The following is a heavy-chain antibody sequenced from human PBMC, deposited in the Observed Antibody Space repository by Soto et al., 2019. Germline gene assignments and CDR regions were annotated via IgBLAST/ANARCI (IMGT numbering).Heavy chain of an antibody. Sequence: EVQLVESGGGQVRPGGSLRLSCEVSGFTFRNFAMNWVRQAPGKGLEWVSSISSTGGSIYYAESLKGRFTVSRDNAQNFLYLQMNRLRVEDTAVYYCARAAREMATTPHGYWGQGTLVTVSS. V-gene: IGHV3-21*06. CDR3: ARAAREMATTPHGY. CDR1: GFTFRNFA. D-gene: IGHD5-12*01. CDR2: ISSTGGSI. J-gene: IGHJ4*02.